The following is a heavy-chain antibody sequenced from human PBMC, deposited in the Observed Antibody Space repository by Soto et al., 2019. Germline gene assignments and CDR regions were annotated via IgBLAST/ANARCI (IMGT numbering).Heavy chain of an antibody. Sequence: QVQLVGSGGDSVKSGGSLRLSCVGSGYTFRGSFMSWVRQAPGKGLEWVAYISSLSDIIYYAESVRGRFTISRDNTKNSLFLQMNSLRVEDTAVYYCAREMQWLDYWCQGTLVTVSS. J-gene: IGHJ4*02. V-gene: IGHV3-11*01. CDR1: GYTFRGSF. CDR2: ISSLSDII. CDR3: AREMQWLDY. D-gene: IGHD6-19*01.